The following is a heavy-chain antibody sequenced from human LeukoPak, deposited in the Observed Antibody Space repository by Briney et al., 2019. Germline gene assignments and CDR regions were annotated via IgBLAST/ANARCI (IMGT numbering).Heavy chain of an antibody. V-gene: IGHV3-9*01. CDR2: ISLNSGSI. D-gene: IGHD6-19*01. J-gene: IGHJ4*02. CDR3: AKDIYGTSGCFDY. CDR1: GFSFDDYA. Sequence: SGRSLRPSCEASGFSFDDYAMHWVRQAPGKGLEWVSGISLNSGSIDYADSVVGRFTISRDNAKNSLYLQMNSLRAEDTAFYYCAKDIYGTSGCFDYWGQGTLVTVSS.